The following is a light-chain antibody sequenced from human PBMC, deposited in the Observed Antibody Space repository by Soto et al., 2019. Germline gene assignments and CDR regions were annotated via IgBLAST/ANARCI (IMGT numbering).Light chain of an antibody. CDR2: GAS. J-gene: IGKJ2*01. CDR3: QKYGTSPYT. V-gene: IGKV3-20*01. CDR1: QTVIKNY. Sequence: ESVLTQSPGTLSLSPGERATLSCRASQTVIKNYLAWYQRKPGQAPRLLISGASNRATGIPDRFSGGGSGTDFTLTISMLEPEDSALYYCQKYGTSPYTFGQGTKLEIK.